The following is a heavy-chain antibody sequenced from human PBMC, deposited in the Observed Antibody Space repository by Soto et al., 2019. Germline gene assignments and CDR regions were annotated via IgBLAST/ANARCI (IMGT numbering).Heavy chain of an antibody. CDR2: INAGNGNT. J-gene: IGHJ4*02. D-gene: IGHD6-19*01. CDR1: GYTFTSYA. CDR3: ARPXIAVAGTRRDMGYYFDY. Sequence: GASVKVSCKASGYTFTSYAMHWVRQAPGQRLEWMGWINAGNGNTKYSQKFQGRVTITRDTSASTAYMELSSLRSEDTAVYYCARPXIAVAGTRRDMGYYFDYWGQGTLVTVSS. V-gene: IGHV1-3*01.